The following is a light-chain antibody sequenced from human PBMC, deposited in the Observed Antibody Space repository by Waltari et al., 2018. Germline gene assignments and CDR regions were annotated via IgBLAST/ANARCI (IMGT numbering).Light chain of an antibody. CDR2: DVN. CDR3: CSFADSSASWV. J-gene: IGLJ3*02. Sequence: QSALPQPASVSGSPGQSIPIPCTGTSSDVGPYDLVSWYHQHPGKAPKLMIHDVNKRPSGVSPRFSGSKSGNTASLTISGLQAEDEADYYCCSFADSSASWVFGGGTKLTVL. V-gene: IGLV2-23*02. CDR1: SSDVGPYDL.